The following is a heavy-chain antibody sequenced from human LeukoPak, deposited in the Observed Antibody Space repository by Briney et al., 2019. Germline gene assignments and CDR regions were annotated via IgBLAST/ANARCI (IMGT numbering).Heavy chain of an antibody. CDR2: IYYSGST. CDR1: GGSISSYY. V-gene: IGHV4-59*08. J-gene: IGHJ4*02. Sequence: SETLSLTCTVSGGSISSYYWSWIRQPPGKGLEWIGYIYYSGSTNYNPSLKSRVTISVDTSKNQFSLELSSVTAADTAVYYCARQYSSSWYYFDYWGQGTLVTVSS. D-gene: IGHD6-13*01. CDR3: ARQYSSSWYYFDY.